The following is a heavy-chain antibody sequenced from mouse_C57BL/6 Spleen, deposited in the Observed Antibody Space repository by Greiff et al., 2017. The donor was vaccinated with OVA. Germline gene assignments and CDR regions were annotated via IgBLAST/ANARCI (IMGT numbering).Heavy chain of an antibody. J-gene: IGHJ2*01. Sequence: QVQLKQPGAELVRPGSSVKLSCKASGYTFTSYWMDWVKQRPGQGLEWIGNIYPSDSETHYNQKFKDKATLTVDKSSSTAYMQLSSLTSEDSAVYYCARSEDYFDYWGQGTTLTVSS. CDR2: IYPSDSET. CDR3: ARSEDYFDY. CDR1: GYTFTSYW. V-gene: IGHV1-61*01.